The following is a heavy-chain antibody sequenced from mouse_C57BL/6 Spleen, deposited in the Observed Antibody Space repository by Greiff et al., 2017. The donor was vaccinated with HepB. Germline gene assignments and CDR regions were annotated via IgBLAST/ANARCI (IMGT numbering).Heavy chain of an antibody. CDR1: GYTFTSYW. CDR3: ARGYYYGSSDYAMDY. J-gene: IGHJ4*01. CDR2: IYPGSGST. Sequence: VQLQQPGAELVKPGASVKMSCKASGYTFTSYWITWVKQRPGQGLEWIGDIYPGSGSTNYNEKFKSKATLTVDTSSSTAYMQLSSLTSEDAAVYYCARGYYYGSSDYAMDYWGQGTSVTVSS. D-gene: IGHD1-1*01. V-gene: IGHV1-55*01.